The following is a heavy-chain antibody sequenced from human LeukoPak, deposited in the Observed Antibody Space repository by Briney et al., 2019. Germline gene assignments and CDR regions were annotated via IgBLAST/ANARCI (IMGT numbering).Heavy chain of an antibody. D-gene: IGHD1-26*01. CDR3: ARDKGGSYGENAFDI. J-gene: IGHJ3*02. CDR1: GFTVSTNY. V-gene: IGHV3-66*01. CDR2: IYSGGST. Sequence: GGSLRLSCTASGFTVSTNYMSWVRQAPGKGLEWVSVIYSGGSTYYADSVKGRFTISRDNSKNTLYLQMNSLRAEDTAVDYCARDKGGSYGENAFDIWGQGTMVTVSS.